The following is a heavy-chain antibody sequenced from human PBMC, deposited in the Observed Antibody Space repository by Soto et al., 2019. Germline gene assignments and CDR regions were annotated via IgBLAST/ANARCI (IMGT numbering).Heavy chain of an antibody. D-gene: IGHD2-2*03. V-gene: IGHV1-69*13. Sequence: SVKVSGKASGGTFRSYAISCVRQAPGQGLEWMGGIIPTFGTANYAQKFQGRVTITADESTSTAYMELSSLRSEDTAVYYCARVLDIVVVPASPRVLSWDYYYYGMDVWGQGTTVTVSS. CDR1: GGTFRSYA. CDR2: IIPTFGTA. CDR3: ARVLDIVVVPASPRVLSWDYYYYGMDV. J-gene: IGHJ6*02.